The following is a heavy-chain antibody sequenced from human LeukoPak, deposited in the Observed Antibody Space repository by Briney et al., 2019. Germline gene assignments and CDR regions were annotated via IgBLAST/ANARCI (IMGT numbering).Heavy chain of an antibody. D-gene: IGHD3-3*01. V-gene: IGHV3-23*01. CDR2: ISGSEGST. J-gene: IGHJ6*02. CDR3: AKEARTYYDFWSGYYTWAYYYYYGMDV. CDR1: GFTLSSYA. Sequence: GGSLRLSCAASGFTLSSYAMNWVRQARWKGLEWVSAISGSEGSTYYVDSVKGRFTISRDNSKNTLYLQMNSLRAEDTAVYYCAKEARTYYDFWSGYYTWAYYYYYGMDVWGQGTTVTVSS.